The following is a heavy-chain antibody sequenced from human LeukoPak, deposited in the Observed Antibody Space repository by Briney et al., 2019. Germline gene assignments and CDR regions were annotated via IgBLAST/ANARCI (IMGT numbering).Heavy chain of an antibody. V-gene: IGHV4-59*01. CDR3: AGDSGYWGYFDY. CDR1: GGSLSSYY. Sequence: PSETLSLTYTVSGGSLSSYYWSWIRQPPGKGLEWIGYIYYSGSTNYNPSLKSRVTISVDTSKNQFSLKLSSVTAADTAVYYCAGDSGYWGYFDYWGQGTLVTVSS. J-gene: IGHJ4*02. D-gene: IGHD5-12*01. CDR2: IYYSGST.